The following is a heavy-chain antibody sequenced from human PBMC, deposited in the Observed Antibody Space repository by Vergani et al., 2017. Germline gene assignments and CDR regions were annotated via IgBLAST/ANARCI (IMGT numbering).Heavy chain of an antibody. J-gene: IGHJ6*02. D-gene: IGHD3-3*01. CDR2: INHSGST. Sequence: QVQLQQWGAGLLKPSETLSLTCAVYGGSFSGYYWSWIRQPPGKGLEWIGEINHSGSTNYNPSLKSRVTISVDTSKNQFSLKLSSVTAADTAVYYCARGPKLTIVGVVIKYGMDVWGQGTTVTVSS. CDR1: GGSFSGYY. V-gene: IGHV4-34*01. CDR3: ARGPKLTIVGVVIKYGMDV.